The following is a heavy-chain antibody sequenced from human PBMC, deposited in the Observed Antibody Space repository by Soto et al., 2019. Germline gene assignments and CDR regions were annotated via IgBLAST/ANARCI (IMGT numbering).Heavy chain of an antibody. CDR2: ISYDGSKQ. Sequence: QVQLVESGGGVVQPGRSLSLSCSVSGFTFSTYGMHWVRQAPGKGLAWVAFISYDGSKQYYEDSVRGRFTISRANSNNTLYLQMNNMPRADPAVYFCARRRFLDSPLDFWGQGILVTFSS. D-gene: IGHD3-3*01. CDR3: ARRRFLDSPLDF. V-gene: IGHV3-30*03. J-gene: IGHJ4*02. CDR1: GFTFSTYG.